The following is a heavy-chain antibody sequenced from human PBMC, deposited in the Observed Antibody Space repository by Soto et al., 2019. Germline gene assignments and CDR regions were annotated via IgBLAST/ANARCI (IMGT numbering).Heavy chain of an antibody. CDR3: VKDIGGYSGYQVDY. V-gene: IGHV3-64D*06. CDR2: ISSNGCST. Sequence: GGSLRLSCSASGFTFSSYAMHWVRQAPGKGLEYVSAISSNGCSTYYADSVKGRFTISRDNSKNTLYLQMSSLRAEDTAVYYCVKDIGGYSGYQVDYWGQGTLVTVSS. J-gene: IGHJ4*02. CDR1: GFTFSSYA. D-gene: IGHD5-12*01.